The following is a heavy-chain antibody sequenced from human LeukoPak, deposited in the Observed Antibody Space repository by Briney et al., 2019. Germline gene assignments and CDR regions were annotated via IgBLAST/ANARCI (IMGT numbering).Heavy chain of an antibody. CDR2: IKQDGSEK. V-gene: IGHV3-7*01. D-gene: IGHD6-13*01. CDR1: GFTFSSYE. J-gene: IGHJ4*02. Sequence: GGSLRLSCAASGFTFSSYEMNWVRQAPGKGLEWVANIKQDGSEKYYVDSVKGRFTISRDNAKNSLYLQMNSLRAEDTAVYYCASPLVDGIAGYYWGQGTLVTVSS. CDR3: ASPLVDGIAGYY.